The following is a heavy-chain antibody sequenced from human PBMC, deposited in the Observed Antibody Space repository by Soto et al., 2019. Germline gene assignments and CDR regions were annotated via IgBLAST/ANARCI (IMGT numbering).Heavy chain of an antibody. Sequence: ESLKISCKGSGYSFSSYWIGWVRQMPGKCLEWMGIIYPGDSDTRYSPSFQGQVTISADKSISTAYLQWSSLKASDTAMYYCARQRGATIFGVVRDDNWFDPWGQGTLVTVSS. J-gene: IGHJ5*02. CDR2: IYPGDSDT. V-gene: IGHV5-51*01. CDR3: ARQRGATIFGVVRDDNWFDP. D-gene: IGHD3-3*01. CDR1: GYSFSSYW.